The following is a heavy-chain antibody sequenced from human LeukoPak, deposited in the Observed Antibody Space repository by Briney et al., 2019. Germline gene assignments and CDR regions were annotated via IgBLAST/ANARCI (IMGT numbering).Heavy chain of an antibody. Sequence: SETLSLTCAVYGGSFSGYYWSWIRQPPGKGLEWIGEINHSGSTNYNPSLESRVTISVDTSKNQFSLKLSSVTAADTAVYYCARSPGGIYSGYEFDYWGQGTLVTVSS. V-gene: IGHV4-34*01. D-gene: IGHD5-12*01. J-gene: IGHJ4*02. CDR1: GGSFSGYY. CDR3: ARSPGGIYSGYEFDY. CDR2: INHSGST.